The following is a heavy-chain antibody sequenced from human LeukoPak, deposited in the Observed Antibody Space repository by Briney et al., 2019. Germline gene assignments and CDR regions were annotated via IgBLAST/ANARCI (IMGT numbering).Heavy chain of an antibody. CDR3: ARDPAPYSSSWYRPNYMDV. D-gene: IGHD6-13*01. J-gene: IGHJ6*03. V-gene: IGHV1-18*01. CDR1: GYTFTSYG. Sequence: ASVKVSCKASGYTFTSYGISWVRQAPGQGLEWMGWISAHNGYTKYAQKVQGRVSLTTDTSTSTAYMELRSLRSDDTAVYYCARDPAPYSSSWYRPNYMDVWGKGTTVTISS. CDR2: ISAHNGYT.